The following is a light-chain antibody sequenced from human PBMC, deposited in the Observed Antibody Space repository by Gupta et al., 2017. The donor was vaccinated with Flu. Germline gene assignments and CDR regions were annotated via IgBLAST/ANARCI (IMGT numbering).Light chain of an antibody. CDR1: QSISSY. Sequence: SSLSASVGDRGIITCRARQSISSYLHWYQQKPGKAPKLLIYAASSLQSGVTSRFSGSGSGTDFTLTISSRQPEDFATYFCLQTYSSSPQTFGGGTRVEIK. CDR3: LQTYSSSPQT. CDR2: AAS. J-gene: IGKJ4*01. V-gene: IGKV1-39*01.